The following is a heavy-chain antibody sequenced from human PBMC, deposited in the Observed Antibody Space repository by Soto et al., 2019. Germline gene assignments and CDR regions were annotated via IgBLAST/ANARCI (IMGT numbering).Heavy chain of an antibody. J-gene: IGHJ4*02. CDR3: ARDIGDGSVPKYFAS. V-gene: IGHV1-46*01. D-gene: IGHD3-10*01. CDR1: GYTFTSYY. CDR2: INPSGGST. Sequence: QVQLVQSGAEVKKPGASVKVSCKASGYTFTSYYMHWVRQAPGQGLEWMGIINPSGGSTDYAQKFQGRVTMNRDTSTSTVYMELSSLRSEDTAVYYCARDIGDGSVPKYFASWGQGTPVTVSS.